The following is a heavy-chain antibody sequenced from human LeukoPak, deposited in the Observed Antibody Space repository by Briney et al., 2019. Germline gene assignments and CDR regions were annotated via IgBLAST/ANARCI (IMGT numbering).Heavy chain of an antibody. Sequence: SETLSLTCTVSGGSISTYYWSWIRQPPGKGLEWIGHIYYSGSTNYNPSLKSRVTISVDTSKNQFSLKLSSVTAADTAVYYCARARDVYYDRAFDIWGQGTMVTFSS. CDR3: ARARDVYYDRAFDI. D-gene: IGHD3-22*01. V-gene: IGHV4-59*01. J-gene: IGHJ3*02. CDR2: IYYSGST. CDR1: GGSISTYY.